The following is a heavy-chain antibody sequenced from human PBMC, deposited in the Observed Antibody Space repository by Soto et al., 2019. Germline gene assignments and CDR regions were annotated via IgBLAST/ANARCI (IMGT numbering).Heavy chain of an antibody. CDR3: ARQGAPYYDYIWESYRYDYFDY. CDR1: GGSISSSSYY. D-gene: IGHD3-16*02. V-gene: IGHV4-39*01. CDR2: IYYSGST. Sequence: SETLSLTCTVSGGSISSSSYYWGWIRQPPGKGLEWIGSIYYSGSTYYNPSLKSRVTISVDTSKNQFSLKLSSVTAADTAVYYCARQGAPYYDYIWESYRYDYFDYWGQGTLVTVSS. J-gene: IGHJ4*02.